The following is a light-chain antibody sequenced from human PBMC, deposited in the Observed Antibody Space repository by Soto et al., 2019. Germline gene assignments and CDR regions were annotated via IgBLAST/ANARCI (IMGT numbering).Light chain of an antibody. J-gene: IGKJ4*01. CDR1: QIVSSR. CDR3: QQYNSFSLT. Sequence: DIHMTQSPSTLSASVGDRVTITCRASQIVSSRLAWYQQKPGKAPKFLIYDASSLNIGVPSRFSGSGSETDFTLTISRLQPEDFAIYYCQQYNSFSLTFGGGTKVEIK. CDR2: DAS. V-gene: IGKV1-5*01.